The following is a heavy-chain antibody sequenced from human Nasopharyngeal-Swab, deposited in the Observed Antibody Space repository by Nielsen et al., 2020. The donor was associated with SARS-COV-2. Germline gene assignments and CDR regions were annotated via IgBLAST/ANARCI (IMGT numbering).Heavy chain of an antibody. Sequence: GESLKISCAASGFTFSNYAMSWVRQAPGKGLEWVSGISASGGSTYYADSVKGRFTISRDSSNNTLYLQMNSLRAEDTAAYYCAKGRRAGATRRYYYGMDVWGQGTTVTVSS. CDR2: ISASGGST. J-gene: IGHJ6*02. CDR3: AKGRRAGATRRYYYGMDV. V-gene: IGHV3-23*01. D-gene: IGHD1-26*01. CDR1: GFTFSNYA.